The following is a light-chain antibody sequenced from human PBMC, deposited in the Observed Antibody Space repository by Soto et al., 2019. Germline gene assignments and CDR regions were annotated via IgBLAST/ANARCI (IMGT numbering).Light chain of an antibody. J-gene: IGLJ2*01. V-gene: IGLV4-69*01. Sequence: LVLTQSPSASASLGASVKLTCTLSSGHSSYAIAWHQQQPEKGPRYLMKLNSDGSHSEGDGIPHRFSGSSSGAERYLTIPSLQSEDEADYYCQTWGTGIVVFGGGTKVTVL. CDR3: QTWGTGIVV. CDR2: LNSDGSH. CDR1: SGHSSYA.